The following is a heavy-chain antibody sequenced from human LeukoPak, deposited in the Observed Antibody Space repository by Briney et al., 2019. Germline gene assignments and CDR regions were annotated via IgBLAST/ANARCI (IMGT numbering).Heavy chain of an antibody. D-gene: IGHD3-10*01. CDR1: GDSISSSRNY. CDR3: ARGLTGYYMDV. CDR2: INHSGST. J-gene: IGHJ6*03. V-gene: IGHV4-39*07. Sequence: SETLSLTCTVAGDSISSSRNYWSWIRQPPGKGLEWIGEINHSGSTNYNPSLKSRVTISVDTSKNQFSLKLSSVTAADTAVYYCARGLTGYYMDVWGKGTTVTVSS.